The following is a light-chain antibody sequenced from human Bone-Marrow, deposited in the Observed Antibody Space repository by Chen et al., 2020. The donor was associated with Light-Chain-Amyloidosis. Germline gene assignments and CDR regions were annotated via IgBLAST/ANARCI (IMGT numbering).Light chain of an antibody. V-gene: IGLV2-14*03. CDR2: DVS. CDR1: NSDVGADNY. J-gene: IGLJ2*01. CDR3: SSYTSSSTRV. Sequence: QSALTQPASVSGSPGQSITISCTGTNSDVGADNYVSWYQQHPGEAPKLMIYDVSNRPSGVSNRFSGSKSGNTASLTISGLQAGDEANYYCSSYTSSSTRVFGGGTKLTVL.